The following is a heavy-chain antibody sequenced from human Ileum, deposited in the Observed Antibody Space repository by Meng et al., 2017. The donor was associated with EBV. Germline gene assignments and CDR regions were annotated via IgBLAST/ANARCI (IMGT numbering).Heavy chain of an antibody. CDR2: TYYRSKWYN. Sequence: QVPLQQSGPGLVQPSQTLSLTCAISGDSVSTNSAAWSWIRQSPSRGLEWLGRTYYRSKWYNEYAVSVKSRITINADTSKNQFSLQLNSVTPEDTAVYYCARGARLAPFDYWGQGTLVTVSS. CDR1: GDSVSTNSAA. D-gene: IGHD6-19*01. J-gene: IGHJ4*02. V-gene: IGHV6-1*01. CDR3: ARGARLAPFDY.